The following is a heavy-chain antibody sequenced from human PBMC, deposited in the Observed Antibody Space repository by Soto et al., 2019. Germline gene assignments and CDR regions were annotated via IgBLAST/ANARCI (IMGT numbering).Heavy chain of an antibody. CDR1: GYTFTTYA. J-gene: IGHJ6*02. CDR3: AGGLLTGERYYYYYGMDV. D-gene: IGHD7-27*01. V-gene: IGHV1-3*01. Sequence: GASVKVSCKASGYTFTTYALHWVRQAPGQRLEWMGWITAGNVNTQYSQKFQGRVTITWDTSASTAYMELSSLRSEDTAVYYCAGGLLTGERYYYYYGMDVWGQGTTVTVSS. CDR2: ITAGNVNT.